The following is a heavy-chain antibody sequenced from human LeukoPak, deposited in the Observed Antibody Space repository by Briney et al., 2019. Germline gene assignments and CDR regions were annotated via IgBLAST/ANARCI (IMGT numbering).Heavy chain of an antibody. D-gene: IGHD3-10*01. CDR1: GGSFSGYY. V-gene: IGHV4-34*01. Sequence: PSETLSLTCAVYGGSFSGYYWSWIRQPPGKGLEWIGKINHSGSTNYNPSLKSRVTISVDTSKNQFSLKLSSVTAADTAVYYCARGGITMVQGVIIHYFDYWGQGTLVTVSS. CDR2: INHSGST. CDR3: ARGGITMVQGVIIHYFDY. J-gene: IGHJ4*02.